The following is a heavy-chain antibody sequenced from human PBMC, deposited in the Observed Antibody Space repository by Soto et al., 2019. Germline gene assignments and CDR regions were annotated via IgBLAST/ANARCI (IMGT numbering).Heavy chain of an antibody. D-gene: IGHD3-16*01. J-gene: IGHJ3*02. CDR2: IYYSGST. Sequence: SETLSLTCTVSGGSIISYYCILIRHPPGKGLEWIGYIYYSGSTNYNPSLKSRVTISVDTSKNQFSLKLSSVTAADTAVYYCARGGAGVMGAFDIWGQGTMVTVSS. CDR3: ARGGAGVMGAFDI. V-gene: IGHV4-59*01. CDR1: GGSIISYY.